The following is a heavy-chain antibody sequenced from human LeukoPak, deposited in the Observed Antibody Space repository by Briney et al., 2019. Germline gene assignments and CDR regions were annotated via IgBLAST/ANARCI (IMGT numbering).Heavy chain of an antibody. J-gene: IGHJ4*02. CDR3: ARGLARFHGSASDY. CDR1: GGSISSGDYY. CDR2: IYYSGSA. Sequence: SETLSFTCTVSGGSISSGDYYWSWIRQPPGKGLEWIGYIYYSGSAYYNPSLKSRVTISVDTSKNQFPLKLSSVTAADTAVYYCARGLARFHGSASDYWGQGALVTVSS. V-gene: IGHV4-30-4*01. D-gene: IGHD2-2*03.